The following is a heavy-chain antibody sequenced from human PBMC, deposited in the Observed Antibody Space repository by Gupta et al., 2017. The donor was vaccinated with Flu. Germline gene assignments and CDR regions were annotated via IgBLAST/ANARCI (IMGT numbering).Heavy chain of an antibody. V-gene: IGHV3-23*01. D-gene: IGHD1-1*01. J-gene: IGHJ5*02. CDR1: GFTFTTYS. Sequence: EVQLLESGGGLVQPGGSLRLSCAASGFTFTTYSLNWVRQAPGKGLDWVSSISGSAGSTYYADSVKGRFTISRDNSKNTLHLQMNNLRAEDTAVYYWAKGQPVPWKGWFDPWGRGTLVTVSS. CDR3: AKGQPVPWKGWFDP. CDR2: ISGSAGST.